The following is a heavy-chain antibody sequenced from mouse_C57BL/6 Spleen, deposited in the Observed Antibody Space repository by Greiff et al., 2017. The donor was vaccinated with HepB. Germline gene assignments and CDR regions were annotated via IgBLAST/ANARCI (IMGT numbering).Heavy chain of an antibody. V-gene: IGHV1-18*01. CDR1: GYTFTDYN. Sequence: VQLKESGPELVKPGASVKIPCKASGYTFTDYNMDWVKQSHGKSLEWIGDINPNNGGTNYNQKFKGKATLTVDKSSRTAYMERRSLTSEDTAVYYCARRDYYGSSWYFDVWGTGTTVTVSS. CDR2: INPNNGGT. CDR3: ARRDYYGSSWYFDV. J-gene: IGHJ1*03. D-gene: IGHD1-1*01.